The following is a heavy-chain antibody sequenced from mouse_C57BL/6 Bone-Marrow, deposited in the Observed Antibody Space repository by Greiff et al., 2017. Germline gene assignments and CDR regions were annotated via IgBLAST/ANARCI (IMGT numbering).Heavy chain of an antibody. CDR2: IDPSDSYT. CDR1: GYTFTSYW. J-gene: IGHJ2*01. D-gene: IGHD1-1*01. CDR3: ARRELPTVGPDFDY. Sequence: VQLQQPGAELVRPGTSVKLSCKASGYTFTSYWMHWVKQRPGQGLEWIGVIDPSDSYTNYNQKFKGKATLTVDTSSSTAYMQLSSLTSEDSAVYYCARRELPTVGPDFDYWGQGTTLTVSS. V-gene: IGHV1-59*01.